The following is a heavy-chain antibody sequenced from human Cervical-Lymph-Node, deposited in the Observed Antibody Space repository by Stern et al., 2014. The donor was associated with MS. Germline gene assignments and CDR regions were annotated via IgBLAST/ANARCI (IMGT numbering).Heavy chain of an antibody. J-gene: IGHJ5*02. V-gene: IGHV1-2*02. CDR2: INPNNGGT. CDR3: TKDGDKWFDP. Sequence: QVQLVQSGAEVKKPGASVKVSCKASGYTFTGYSMHWVRQAPGQGLEWMGWINPNNGGTNYAQKFQGRVTMTRDTSISTAYMELSRLRSDDTAVYYCTKDGDKWFDPWGQGTLVTVSS. CDR1: GYTFTGYS.